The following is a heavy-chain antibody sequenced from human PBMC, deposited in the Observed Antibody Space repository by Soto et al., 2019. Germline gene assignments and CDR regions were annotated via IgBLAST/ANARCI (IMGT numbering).Heavy chain of an antibody. CDR1: GYTFTSYG. D-gene: IGHD3-9*01. Sequence: ASVKVSCKASGYTFTSYGISWVRQAPGQGLEWMGWISAYNGNTNYAQKLQGRVTMTTDTSTSTAYMELRSLRSDDTAVYYCARDETLRYFDWSNGFDLWGQGTLVTVSS. CDR2: ISAYNGNT. J-gene: IGHJ5*02. V-gene: IGHV1-18*01. CDR3: ARDETLRYFDWSNGFDL.